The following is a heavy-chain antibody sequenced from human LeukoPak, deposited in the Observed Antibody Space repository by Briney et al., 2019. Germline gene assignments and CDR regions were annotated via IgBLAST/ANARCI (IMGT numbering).Heavy chain of an antibody. CDR1: GYTFTNYD. Sequence: GASVKVSCKTSGYTFTNYDINWVRQATGQGLEWMGIINPTGGSTTYAQKFQGRVTMTRDTSTSTVYMELSSLRSDDTAVYYCARTAARRFDYWGQGTLVTVSS. CDR3: ARTAARRFDY. V-gene: IGHV1-46*01. CDR2: INPTGGST. D-gene: IGHD6-6*01. J-gene: IGHJ4*02.